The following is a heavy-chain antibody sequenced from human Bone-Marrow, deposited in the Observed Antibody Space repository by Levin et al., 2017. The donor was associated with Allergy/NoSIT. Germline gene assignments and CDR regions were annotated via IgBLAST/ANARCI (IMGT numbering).Heavy chain of an antibody. D-gene: IGHD3-10*01. CDR3: ARGDPGELFLIDY. J-gene: IGHJ4*02. CDR1: GFTFSSYS. Sequence: GGSLRLSCAASGFTFSSYSMNWVRQAPGKGLEWVSYISSSSSTIYYADSVKGRFTISRDNAKNSLYLQMNSLRAEDTAVYYCARGDPGELFLIDYWGQGTLVTVSS. V-gene: IGHV3-48*01. CDR2: ISSSSSTI.